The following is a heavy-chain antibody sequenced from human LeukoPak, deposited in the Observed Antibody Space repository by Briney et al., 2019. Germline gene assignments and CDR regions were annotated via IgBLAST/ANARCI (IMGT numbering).Heavy chain of an antibody. CDR2: MNPNSGNT. J-gene: IGHJ4*02. Sequence: ASVKVSCKASGYTFTSYDINWVRQATGQGLEWMGWMNPNSGNTGYAQKFQGRVTMTRNTSISTAYMELSSLRSEDTAVYYCARISSIVAATRHVVRGPDYWGQGTLVTVSS. CDR3: ARISSIVAATRHVVRGPDY. V-gene: IGHV1-8*01. CDR1: GYTFTSYD. D-gene: IGHD2-15*01.